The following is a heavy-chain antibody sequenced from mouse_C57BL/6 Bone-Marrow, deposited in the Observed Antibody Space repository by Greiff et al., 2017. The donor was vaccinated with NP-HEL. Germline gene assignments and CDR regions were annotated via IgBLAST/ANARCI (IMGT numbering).Heavy chain of an antibody. CDR2: IYPRSGNT. CDR3: ARNYGSSRWFAY. CDR1: GYTFTSYG. V-gene: IGHV1-81*01. Sequence: QIQLQQSGAELARPGASVKLSCKASGYTFTSYGISWVKQRTGQGLEWIGEIYPRSGNTYYNEKFKGKATLTADKSSSTAYMELRSLTSEDSAVYFCARNYGSSRWFAYWGQGTLVTVSA. J-gene: IGHJ3*01. D-gene: IGHD1-1*01.